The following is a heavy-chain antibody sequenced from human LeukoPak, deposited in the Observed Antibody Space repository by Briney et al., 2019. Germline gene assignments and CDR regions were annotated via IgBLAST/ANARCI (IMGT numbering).Heavy chain of an antibody. CDR1: GFTFSSYA. J-gene: IGHJ5*02. CDR3: AKDPTDYGENDWFDP. V-gene: IGHV3-23*01. D-gene: IGHD4-17*01. Sequence: PGGSLRLSCAASGFTFSSYAMSWVRQAPGKGLEWVPAISGSGGSTYYADSVKGRFTISRDNSKNTLYLQMNSLRAEDTAVYYCAKDPTDYGENDWFDPWGQGTLVTVSS. CDR2: ISGSGGST.